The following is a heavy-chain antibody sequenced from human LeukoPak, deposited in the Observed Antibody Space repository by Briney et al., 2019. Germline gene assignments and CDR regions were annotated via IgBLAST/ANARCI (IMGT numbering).Heavy chain of an antibody. Sequence: GGSLRLSCAASGFTFDDYAMHWVRQAPGKGLEWVSGISWNSDMIGYADSVKGRFTISRDNAKNSLYLQMNSLRAEDTAVYYCARLREIPVFGVVTKSTSYFDYWGQGTLVTVSS. CDR3: ARLREIPVFGVVTKSTSYFDY. J-gene: IGHJ4*02. V-gene: IGHV3-9*01. CDR1: GFTFDDYA. CDR2: ISWNSDMI. D-gene: IGHD3-3*01.